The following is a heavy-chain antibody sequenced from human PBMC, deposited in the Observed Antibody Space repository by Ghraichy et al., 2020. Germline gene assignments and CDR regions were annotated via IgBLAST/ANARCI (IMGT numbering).Heavy chain of an antibody. CDR1: GFTLSKYW. CDR3: AKGGVGPSDI. Sequence: LSLTCAASGFTLSKYWMSWVRQAPGKGLEWVANVKQDGTEKYYVESVKGRFTISRDNAKNSLYLQMNSLRAEDTAVYYCAKGGVGPSDIWGQGTMVTVAS. V-gene: IGHV3-7*03. CDR2: VKQDGTEK. D-gene: IGHD3-10*01. J-gene: IGHJ3*02.